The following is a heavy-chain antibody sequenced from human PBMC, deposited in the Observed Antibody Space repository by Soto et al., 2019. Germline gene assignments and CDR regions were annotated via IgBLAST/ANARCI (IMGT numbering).Heavy chain of an antibody. D-gene: IGHD2-2*01. Sequence: GGSLRLSCAASGFTFSSYAMSWVRQAPGKGLEWVSAISGSGGSTYYADSVKGRFTISRDNSKNTLYLQMNSLRAEDTAVYYCAKDRGLTHIPLPDIVVVPAAIRGAFDIWGQGTMVTVSS. CDR3: AKDRGLTHIPLPDIVVVPAAIRGAFDI. CDR1: GFTFSSYA. CDR2: ISGSGGST. J-gene: IGHJ3*02. V-gene: IGHV3-23*01.